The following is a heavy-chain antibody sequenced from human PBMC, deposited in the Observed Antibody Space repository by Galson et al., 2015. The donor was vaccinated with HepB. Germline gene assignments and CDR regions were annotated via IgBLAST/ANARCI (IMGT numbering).Heavy chain of an antibody. J-gene: IGHJ4*02. V-gene: IGHV3-15*01. D-gene: IGHD6-19*01. CDR2: IKSKTDGGTT. CDR3: TTSLLYSSGWYDFDY. CDR1: GFTFSNAW. Sequence: SLRLSCAASGFTFSNAWMSWVRQAPGKGLEWVGRIKSKTDGGTTDYAAPVKGRFTISRDDSKNTLYLQMNSLKTEDTAVYYCTTSLLYSSGWYDFDYWGQGTLVTVSS.